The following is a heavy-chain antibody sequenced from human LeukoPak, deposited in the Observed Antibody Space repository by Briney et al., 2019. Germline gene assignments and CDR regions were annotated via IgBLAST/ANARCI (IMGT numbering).Heavy chain of an antibody. CDR3: ARADFFGYYDSSGYLGGFFDY. CDR2: ISSNGGST. D-gene: IGHD3-22*01. Sequence: GGSLRLPCAASGFTLSRYSMNWVRQAPGKGLEYVSAISSNGGSTYYANSVKGRSTISRDNSKNTLYLQMGSLRAEDMAVYYCARADFFGYYDSSGYLGGFFDYWGQGTLVTVSS. J-gene: IGHJ4*02. CDR1: GFTLSRYS. V-gene: IGHV3-64*01.